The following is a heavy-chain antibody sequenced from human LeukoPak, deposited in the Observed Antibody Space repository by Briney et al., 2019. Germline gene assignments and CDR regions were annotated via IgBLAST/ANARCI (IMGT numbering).Heavy chain of an antibody. Sequence: PGRSLRLSCAASGFTFSSYGMHWVRQAPGKGLEWVAVIWYDGSNKYYADSVKGRFTISRDNSKNTLYLQMNGLRAEDTAVYYCTAQRGYDPTDYWGQGTLVTVSS. D-gene: IGHD5-12*01. J-gene: IGHJ4*02. CDR3: TAQRGYDPTDY. CDR2: IWYDGSNK. V-gene: IGHV3-33*01. CDR1: GFTFSSYG.